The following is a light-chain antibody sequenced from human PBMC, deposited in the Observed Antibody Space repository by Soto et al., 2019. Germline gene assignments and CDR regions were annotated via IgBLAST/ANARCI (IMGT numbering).Light chain of an antibody. J-gene: IGKJ2*01. Sequence: EIVLTQPPDTLSLTPGDRATLSCRASQSLRRTYLAWYQQRPGQPPRVLMYDSSTRAAGIPDRFSGSGSGTHLTLTISRLQPEDFAVYYCQQYGSSPPYTFGQGTKLENK. CDR1: QSLRRTY. V-gene: IGKV3-20*01. CDR3: QQYGSSPPYT. CDR2: DSS.